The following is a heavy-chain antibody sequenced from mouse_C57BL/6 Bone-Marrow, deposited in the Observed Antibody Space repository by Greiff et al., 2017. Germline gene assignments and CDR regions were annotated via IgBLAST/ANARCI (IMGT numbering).Heavy chain of an antibody. Sequence: VQLQQPGAELVKPGASVKMSCKASGYNFTSYWITWVKQRPGHGLAWIGDIYPGSGSTNYNEKFKSKATLTADKSSNTAYMQLSSLTSEDTAIYYCERGGCFAMDYWGQGTSVTVSS. CDR3: ERGGCFAMDY. V-gene: IGHV1-55*01. J-gene: IGHJ4*01. CDR2: IYPGSGST. CDR1: GYNFTSYW.